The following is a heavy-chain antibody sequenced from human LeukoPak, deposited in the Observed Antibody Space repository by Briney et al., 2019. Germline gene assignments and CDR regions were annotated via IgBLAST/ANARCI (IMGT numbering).Heavy chain of an antibody. V-gene: IGHV4-59*05. D-gene: IGHD3-10*02. CDR2: IYYSGST. Sequence: SETLSLTCTVSGGSISTYYWSWIRLPPGKGLEWIGSIYYSGSTYYNPSLKSRVTISVETSKNQFSLKLSSVTAADTAVYYCASHSSYVSPFRSWGRGPLVTVSP. CDR3: ASHSSYVSPFRS. J-gene: IGHJ5*02. CDR1: GGSISTYY.